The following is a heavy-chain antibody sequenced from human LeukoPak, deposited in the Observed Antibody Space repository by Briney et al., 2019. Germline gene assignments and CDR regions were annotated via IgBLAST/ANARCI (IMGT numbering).Heavy chain of an antibody. CDR1: GGSISSYY. CDR3: AGHHPRNTVDF. J-gene: IGHJ4*02. D-gene: IGHD2/OR15-2a*01. V-gene: IGHV4-59*08. CDR2: ISDIVSI. Sequence: SETLSLTCTVSGGSISSYYWSWIRQPPGEGLEWISYISDIVSINYNPSLTSRVTISLDTSKNQFSLKLSSVTAADTAVYYCAGHHPRNTVDFWGQGTLVTVSS.